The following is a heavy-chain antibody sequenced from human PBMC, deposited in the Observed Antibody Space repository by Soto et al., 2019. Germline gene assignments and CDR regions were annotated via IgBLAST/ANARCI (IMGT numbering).Heavy chain of an antibody. CDR1: GYTFTSYG. D-gene: IGHD2-15*01. J-gene: IGHJ5*02. CDR3: ARGIRAASGCWFDP. V-gene: IGHV1-18*01. CDR2: ISAYNGNT. Sequence: ASVKVSCKASGYTFTSYGISWVRQAPGQGLEWMGWISAYNGNTNYAQELQGRVTMTTGTSTSTAYMELRSLRSDDTAVYYCARGIRAASGCWFDPWGQGTLVTVSS.